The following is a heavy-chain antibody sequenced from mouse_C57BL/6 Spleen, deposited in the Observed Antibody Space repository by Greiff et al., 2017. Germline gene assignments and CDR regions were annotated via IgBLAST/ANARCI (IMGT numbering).Heavy chain of an antibody. CDR1: GYTFTSYW. CDR3: AIWGVVEPYYFDY. CDR2: IHPSDSDT. J-gene: IGHJ2*01. D-gene: IGHD1-1*01. V-gene: IGHV1-74*01. Sequence: QVHVKQPGAELVKPGASVKVSCKASGYTFTSYWMHWVKQRPGQVLEWIGRIHPSDSDTNYNQKFKGKATLTVDKSSSTAYMQLSSLTSEDSAVYYCAIWGVVEPYYFDYWGQGTTLTVSS.